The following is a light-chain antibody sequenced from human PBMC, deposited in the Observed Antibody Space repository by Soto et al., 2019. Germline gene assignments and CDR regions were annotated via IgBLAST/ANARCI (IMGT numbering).Light chain of an antibody. Sequence: DIQITQSPSSLSASVGDRVTITCRASQGISNYLAWYQQKPGKVPKLLIYAASTLQSGVPSRFIGSGSGTDFTLTIRSLQPEDAATYYCQKYVDAPKTFGQGTKVEIK. CDR2: AAS. CDR3: QKYVDAPKT. J-gene: IGKJ2*01. CDR1: QGISNY. V-gene: IGKV1-27*01.